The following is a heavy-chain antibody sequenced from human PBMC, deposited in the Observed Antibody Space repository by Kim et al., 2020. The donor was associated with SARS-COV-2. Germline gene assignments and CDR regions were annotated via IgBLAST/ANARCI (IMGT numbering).Heavy chain of an antibody. V-gene: IGHV3-7*01. CDR3: ARDGEWELGGFDY. Sequence: VDSAKGRYTITSDNAKNSLYLQMNSLRAEDTAVYYCARDGEWELGGFDYWGQGTLVTVSS. D-gene: IGHD1-26*01. J-gene: IGHJ4*02.